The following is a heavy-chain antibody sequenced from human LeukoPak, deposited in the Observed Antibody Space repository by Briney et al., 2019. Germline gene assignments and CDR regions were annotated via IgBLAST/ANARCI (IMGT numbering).Heavy chain of an antibody. CDR3: ARVGRYYYDSSGPYYFDY. Sequence: SVKVSCKASGGTFSSYAISRVRQAPGQGLEWMGRIIPILGIANYAQTFQGRVTITADKSTSTAYMELSSLRSEDTAVYYCARVGRYYYDSSGPYYFDYWGQGALVTVSS. CDR1: GGTFSSYA. CDR2: IIPILGIA. J-gene: IGHJ4*02. V-gene: IGHV1-69*04. D-gene: IGHD3-22*01.